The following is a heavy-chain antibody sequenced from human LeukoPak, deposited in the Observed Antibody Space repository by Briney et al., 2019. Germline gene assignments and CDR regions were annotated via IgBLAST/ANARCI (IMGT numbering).Heavy chain of an antibody. V-gene: IGHV3-30*02. CDR2: IRYDGSDK. CDR1: GFTFSSYG. Sequence: HPGGSLRLSCAASGFTFSSYGIHWVRQAPGKGLEWVGVIRYDGSDKYYADSVKGRFTISRDNSKNTLYLQMNSLRAEDTAAYYCANLPIRGSGSYYTDYWGQGTLVTVSS. D-gene: IGHD3-10*01. CDR3: ANLPIRGSGSYYTDY. J-gene: IGHJ4*02.